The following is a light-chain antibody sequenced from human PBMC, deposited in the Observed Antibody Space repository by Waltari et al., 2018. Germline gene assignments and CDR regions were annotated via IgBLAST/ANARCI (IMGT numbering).Light chain of an antibody. CDR1: QSVLYSSNNKNY. V-gene: IGKV4-1*01. Sequence: DIVMTQSPDSLAVSLGERATINCKSSQSVLYSSNNKNYLACYQQKPGQPPKLLIFWASTRESGVPDRFSGSGSGTDFTLTISSLQAEDVAVYYCQQYYSPPWTFGQGTKVEIK. J-gene: IGKJ1*01. CDR2: WAS. CDR3: QQYYSPPWT.